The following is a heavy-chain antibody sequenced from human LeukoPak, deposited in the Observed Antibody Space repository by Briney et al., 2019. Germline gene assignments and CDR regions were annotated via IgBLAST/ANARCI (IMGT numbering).Heavy chain of an antibody. CDR2: MNPNSGNT. V-gene: IGHV1-8*02. CDR1: GGTFSSYA. D-gene: IGHD1-14*01. CDR3: ARGGTTNHDY. Sequence: ASVKVSCKASGGTFSSYAINWVRQATGQGLEWMGWMNPNSGNTGYAQKFQGRVTMTRNTSISTAYMELSSLRSEDTAVYYCARGGTTNHDYWGQGTLVTVSS. J-gene: IGHJ4*02.